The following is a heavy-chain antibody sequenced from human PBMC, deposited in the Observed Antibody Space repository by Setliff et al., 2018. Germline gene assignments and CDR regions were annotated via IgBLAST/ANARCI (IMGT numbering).Heavy chain of an antibody. Sequence: PGGSLRLSCTASGFTFNKHWMSWVRQAPGKGLEWVANIKQDGSEKYYVDSVKGRFTISRDKAKNSLYLQMNSLRAEDTAVYYCARDVSAHDSSGYYYRPYYYYMDVWGKGTTVTVSS. CDR2: IKQDGSEK. J-gene: IGHJ6*03. CDR1: GFTFNKHW. CDR3: ARDVSAHDSSGYYYRPYYYYMDV. D-gene: IGHD3-22*01. V-gene: IGHV3-7*03.